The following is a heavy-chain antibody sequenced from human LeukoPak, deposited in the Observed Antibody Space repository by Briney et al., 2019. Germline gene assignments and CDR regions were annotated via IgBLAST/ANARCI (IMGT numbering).Heavy chain of an antibody. J-gene: IGHJ2*01. Sequence: SETLSLTCTVSGGSISSYYWSWIRQPPGKGLEWIGYIYYSGSTNYNPSLKSRVTISVDTSKNQFSLKLSSVTAADTAVYYCASGIAVAGTGYFDLWGRGTLVTASS. CDR1: GGSISSYY. CDR3: ASGIAVAGTGYFDL. CDR2: IYYSGST. D-gene: IGHD6-19*01. V-gene: IGHV4-59*01.